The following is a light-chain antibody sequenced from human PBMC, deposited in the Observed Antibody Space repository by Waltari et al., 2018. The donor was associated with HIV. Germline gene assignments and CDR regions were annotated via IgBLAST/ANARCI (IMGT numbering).Light chain of an antibody. CDR1: RGISDD. CDR3: QEADGFPRV. CDR2: ISS. Sequence: DVQVPQSPSYVSASVGDTINLTCRASRGISDDLAWDQRKPGRAPNRLLYISSRLRNGVPSRFVGSGSGTLGALAISGLLVDDCGTYYWQEADGFPRVFGAGTRV. V-gene: IGKV1-12*01. J-gene: IGKJ4*01.